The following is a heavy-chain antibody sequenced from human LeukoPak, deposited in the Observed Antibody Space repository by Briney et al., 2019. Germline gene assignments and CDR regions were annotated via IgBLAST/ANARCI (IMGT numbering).Heavy chain of an antibody. D-gene: IGHD3-10*01. V-gene: IGHV3-23*01. CDR2: ISGSGGST. CDR1: GFTFDSHS. J-gene: IGHJ5*02. CDR3: AKNREKLLWFGEPLNWFDP. Sequence: GGSLRLSCAVSGFTFDSHSMSWVRQAPGKGLEWVSAISGSGGSTYYADSVKGRFTISRDNSKNTLYLQMNSLRAEDTAVYYCAKNREKLLWFGEPLNWFDPWGQGTLVTVSS.